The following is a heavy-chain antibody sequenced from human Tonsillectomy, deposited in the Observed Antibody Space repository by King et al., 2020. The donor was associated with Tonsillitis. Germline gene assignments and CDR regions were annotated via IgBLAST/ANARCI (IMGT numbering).Heavy chain of an antibody. CDR1: GFPFDGFS. J-gene: IGHJ5*02. D-gene: IGHD3-22*01. V-gene: IGHV3-21*01. Sequence: VQLVESGGGLVKPGESLRLSCAASGFPFDGFSMNWVRQAPGKGLEWVSSISTAGSYIFYAASVKGRFTIFRDNAGNSLSLQMNSLRVEETAIYYCARGAYYSDSTGFYDGFDPWGQGTLVTGSS. CDR3: ARGAYYSDSTGFYDGFDP. CDR2: ISTAGSYI.